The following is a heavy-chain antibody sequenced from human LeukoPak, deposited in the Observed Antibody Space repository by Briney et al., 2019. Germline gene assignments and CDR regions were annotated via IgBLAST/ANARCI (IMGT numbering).Heavy chain of an antibody. CDR1: GFTFSSYG. D-gene: IGHD5-18*01. CDR3: AKDFNEAWIQLSSPLYYYYYYGMDV. CDR2: ISYDGSNK. J-gene: IGHJ6*02. V-gene: IGHV3-30*18. Sequence: GGSLRLSCAASGFTFSSYGMHWVCQAPGKGLEWVAVISYDGSNKYYADSVKGRFTISRDNSKNTLYLQMNSLRAEDTAVYYCAKDFNEAWIQLSSPLYYYYYYGMDVWGQGTTVTVSS.